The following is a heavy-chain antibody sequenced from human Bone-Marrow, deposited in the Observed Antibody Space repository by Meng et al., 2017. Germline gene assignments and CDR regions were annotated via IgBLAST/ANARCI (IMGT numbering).Heavy chain of an antibody. CDR3: AIEYSSGIDY. CDR1: GDSLSSSNW. CDR2: IYHSGST. V-gene: IGHV4-4*02. D-gene: IGHD6-19*01. Sequence: IHLMESAQGIVRPKGTLSLTCAITGDSLSSSNWWSWVRQPPGKVLEWIGEIYHSGSTNYNPSLKSRVTISGDKSKNQFSLKLSSVTAADTAVYYCAIEYSSGIDYWGQGTLVTV. J-gene: IGHJ4*02.